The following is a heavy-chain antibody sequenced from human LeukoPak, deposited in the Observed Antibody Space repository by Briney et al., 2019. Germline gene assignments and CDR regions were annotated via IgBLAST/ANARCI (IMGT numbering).Heavy chain of an antibody. Sequence: GGSLRLSCAASGFTFSSYEMNWVRQAPGKGLEGVSYISSSGSTIYYADSVKGRFTISRDNAKNSLYLQMNSLRAEDTAVYYCARERRDGYNFYYFDYWGQGTLVTVSS. CDR2: ISSSGSTI. CDR1: GFTFSSYE. D-gene: IGHD5-24*01. CDR3: ARERRDGYNFYYFDY. J-gene: IGHJ4*02. V-gene: IGHV3-48*03.